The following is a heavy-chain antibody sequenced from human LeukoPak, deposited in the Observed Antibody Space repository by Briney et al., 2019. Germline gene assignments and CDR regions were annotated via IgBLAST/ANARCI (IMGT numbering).Heavy chain of an antibody. Sequence: GGSLRLSCAASGFTFSSYGLHWVRHAPGKGLEWVAVISYDGSNKYYADSVKGRFTISRDNSKNTLYLQMNSLRAEDTAVYYCAKHGTYSSAAAGALDYWGQGTLVTVSS. CDR1: GFTFSSYG. J-gene: IGHJ4*02. V-gene: IGHV3-30*18. CDR3: AKHGTYSSAAAGALDY. D-gene: IGHD6-13*01. CDR2: ISYDGSNK.